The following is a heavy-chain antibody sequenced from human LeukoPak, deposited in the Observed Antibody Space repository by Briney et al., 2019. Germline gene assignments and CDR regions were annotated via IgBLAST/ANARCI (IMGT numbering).Heavy chain of an antibody. CDR3: ARNLDS. Sequence: GGSLRLSCSASGFTFSTYNMNWVRQAPGKGLEWVSFIGTSSGAIYYADSVKGRFTISRDNAKKSLYLQMNRLRDEDTAVYYCARNLDSWGQGALVTVSS. J-gene: IGHJ5*01. CDR2: IGTSSGAI. V-gene: IGHV3-48*02. CDR1: GFTFSTYN.